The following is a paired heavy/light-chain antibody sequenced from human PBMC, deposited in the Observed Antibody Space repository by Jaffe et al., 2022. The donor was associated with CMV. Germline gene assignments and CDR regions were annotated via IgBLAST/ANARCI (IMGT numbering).Heavy chain of an antibody. J-gene: IGHJ5*01. CDR3: ARIYCGSATCKYNWLDS. Sequence: QVLLVQSGAEVKKPGSSVNVSCETSGGTFASHTVAWVRQAPGQGLEWMGRIIPLLRITNYAQKFQGRVTFTADRSTKIAYMELSNLRSEDTAVYYCARIYCGSATCKYNWLDSWGQGTPVTVSS. CDR1: GGTFASHT. V-gene: IGHV1-69*02. D-gene: IGHD2-21*01. CDR2: IIPLLRIT.
Light chain of an antibody. V-gene: IGKV1-9*01. CDR3: QQLNYYHPLT. Sequence: DIQLTQSPSFLSASVGTRVTITCRASQDISDSLAWYQQKPGKAPNVLIYAASTLQSGVPSRFSGSGSGTEFTLTISSLQPEDFATYYCQQLNYYHPLTFGGGTKVEIK. J-gene: IGKJ4*01. CDR2: AAS. CDR1: QDISDS.